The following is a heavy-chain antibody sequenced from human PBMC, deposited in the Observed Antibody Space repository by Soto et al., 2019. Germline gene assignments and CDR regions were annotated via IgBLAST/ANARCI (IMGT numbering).Heavy chain of an antibody. CDR2: ISAYNGNT. J-gene: IGHJ4*02. CDR3: ARRAITMVRGVISHFDY. CDR1: GYTFTSYG. Sequence: VKVSCKASGYTFTSYGISWVRQAPGQGLEWMGWISAYNGNTNYAQKLQGRVTMTTDTSTSTAYMELRSLRSDDTAVYYCARRAITMVRGVISHFDYWGQGTLVTVSS. D-gene: IGHD3-10*01. V-gene: IGHV1-18*01.